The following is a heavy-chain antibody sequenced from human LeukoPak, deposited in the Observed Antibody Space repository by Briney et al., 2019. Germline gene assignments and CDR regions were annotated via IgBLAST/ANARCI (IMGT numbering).Heavy chain of an antibody. CDR2: ISASGHYT. J-gene: IGHJ6*03. CDR1: GFTFCNYA. CDR3: AKDGSWGDYYFYFYIDV. D-gene: IGHD3-16*01. Sequence: GGSLRLSCEVSGFTFCNYAMSWVRQAPGKGLEWISGISASGHYTYTADSLKGRSTISRDNSKNTLYLQMNSLRADDTALYYCAKDGSWGDYYFYFYIDVWGKGTTVTVSS. V-gene: IGHV3-23*01.